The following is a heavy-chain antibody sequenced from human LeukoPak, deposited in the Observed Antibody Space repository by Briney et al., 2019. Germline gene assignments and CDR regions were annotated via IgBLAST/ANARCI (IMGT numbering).Heavy chain of an antibody. CDR2: INAGNGNT. CDR1: GYTFTSYA. CDR3: ARSYGDYQNRWFDP. D-gene: IGHD4-17*01. V-gene: IGHV1-3*01. Sequence: ASVKVSCKASGYTFTSYAMHWVRQAPGQRLEWMGWINAGNGNTKYSQKFQGRVTMTRDTSTSTVYMELSSLRSEDTAVYYCARSYGDYQNRWFDPWGQGTLVTVSS. J-gene: IGHJ5*02.